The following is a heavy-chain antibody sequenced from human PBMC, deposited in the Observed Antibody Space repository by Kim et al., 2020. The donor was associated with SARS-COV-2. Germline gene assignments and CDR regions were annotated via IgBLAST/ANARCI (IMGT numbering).Heavy chain of an antibody. D-gene: IGHD3-3*01. CDR3: ARGRITIFGVVTEFDY. V-gene: IGHV4-31*02. J-gene: IGHJ4*02. Sequence: LNARVTRSVDPSKNQFSLKLSSVTAADTAVYYCARGRITIFGVVTEFDYWGQGTLVTVSS.